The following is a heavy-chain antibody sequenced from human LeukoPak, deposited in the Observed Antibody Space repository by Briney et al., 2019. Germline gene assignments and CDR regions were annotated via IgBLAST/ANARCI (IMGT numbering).Heavy chain of an antibody. Sequence: GGSLRLSCAASGITFSGYWMHWVRQAPGKGLVWVSRINSDGSSTSYADSVKGRFTISRDNAKNTLYLQMNSLRAEDTAVYYCARGRLLPYYFDYWGQGTLVTVSS. D-gene: IGHD2-21*01. J-gene: IGHJ4*02. CDR2: INSDGSST. CDR1: GITFSGYW. V-gene: IGHV3-74*01. CDR3: ARGRLLPYYFDY.